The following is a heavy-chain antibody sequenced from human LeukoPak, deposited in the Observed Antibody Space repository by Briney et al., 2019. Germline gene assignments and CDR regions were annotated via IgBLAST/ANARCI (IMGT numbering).Heavy chain of an antibody. CDR3: ARPYSSGWYGVFNY. J-gene: IGHJ4*02. V-gene: IGHV3-7*05. CDR2: MKQDGNEE. CDR1: GFTFSTYW. D-gene: IGHD6-19*01. Sequence: GGSLRLSCAVSGFTFSTYWMSWVRQAPGKGLEWVANMKQDGNEEYYVDSVKGRFTISRDNAKNSLYLQMNSPRAEDTAVYYCARPYSSGWYGVFNYWGQGTLVTVSS.